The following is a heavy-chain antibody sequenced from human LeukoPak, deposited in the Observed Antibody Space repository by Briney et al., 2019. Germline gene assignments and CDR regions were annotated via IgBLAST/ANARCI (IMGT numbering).Heavy chain of an antibody. D-gene: IGHD3-3*01. CDR3: ARGDRRITIFGVVKPQGYYGMDV. CDR1: GFTFSSYE. Sequence: GGSLRLSCAASGFTFSSYEMNWVRQAPGKGLEWVSYISSSGSTIYYADSVKGRFTISRDNAKNSLYLQMNSLRAEDTAVYYCARGDRRITIFGVVKPQGYYGMDVWGQGTTVTVSS. CDR2: ISSSGSTI. V-gene: IGHV3-48*03. J-gene: IGHJ6*02.